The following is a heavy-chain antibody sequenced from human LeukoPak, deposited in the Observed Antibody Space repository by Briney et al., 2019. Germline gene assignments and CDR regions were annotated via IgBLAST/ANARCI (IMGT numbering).Heavy chain of an antibody. CDR3: ARVFGAAGYWYFDL. J-gene: IGHJ2*01. Sequence: SETLSLTCTVSGGSISSYYWSWIRQPPGKGLEWIGYIYYSGSTNYNPSLKSRVTISVDTSKNQFSLKLSSVTAADTAVYYCARVFGAAGYWYFDLWGRGTLVTVSS. D-gene: IGHD3-3*01. CDR1: GGSISSYY. V-gene: IGHV4-59*01. CDR2: IYYSGST.